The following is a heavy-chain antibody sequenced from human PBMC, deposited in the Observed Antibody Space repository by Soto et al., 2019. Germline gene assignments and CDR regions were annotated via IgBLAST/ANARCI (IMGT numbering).Heavy chain of an antibody. D-gene: IGHD3-22*01. CDR1: GFTFSDYY. J-gene: IGHJ4*02. CDR3: ARARGYYDSSGYDY. Sequence: QVHLVESGGNLVRPGGSLRLSCAASGFTFSDYYMNWIRQAPGKGLEWLSYISGGGGSTIYYADSVKGRFTISRDNAGNSLYLQMNSLTVEDTAVYYCARARGYYDSSGYDYWGQGTLVTVSS. CDR2: ISGGGGSTI. V-gene: IGHV3-11*01.